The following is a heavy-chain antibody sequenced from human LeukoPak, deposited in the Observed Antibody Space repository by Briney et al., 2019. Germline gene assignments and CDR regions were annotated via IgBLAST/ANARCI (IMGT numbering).Heavy chain of an antibody. CDR3: ARGAGDGYNFAY. CDR1: GGSISSYY. D-gene: IGHD5-24*01. V-gene: IGHV4-59*01. Sequence: SETLSLTCTVSGGSISSYYWSWIRQPPGKGLEWIGYIYYSGSTNYNPSLKSRVTISVDTSKNQFSLKLSSVTAADTAVYYCARGAGDGYNFAYWGQGTLVTVSS. J-gene: IGHJ4*02. CDR2: IYYSGST.